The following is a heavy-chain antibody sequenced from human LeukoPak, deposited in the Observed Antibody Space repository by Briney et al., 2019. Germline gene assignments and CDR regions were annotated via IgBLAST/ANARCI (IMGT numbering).Heavy chain of an antibody. CDR2: INHSGST. CDR1: GGSFSGYY. J-gene: IGHJ6*03. Sequence: SETLSLTCAVYGGSFSGYYWSWIRQPPGKGLEWIGEINHSGSTNYNPSLKSRVTISGDTSKNQFSLKLSSVTAADTAVYFCARVGYSYVINDWSRTGLGAYPTKYYYLMHVWGKGTTVTVSS. V-gene: IGHV4-34*01. CDR3: ARVGYSYVINDWSRTGLGAYPTKYYYLMHV. D-gene: IGHD5-18*01.